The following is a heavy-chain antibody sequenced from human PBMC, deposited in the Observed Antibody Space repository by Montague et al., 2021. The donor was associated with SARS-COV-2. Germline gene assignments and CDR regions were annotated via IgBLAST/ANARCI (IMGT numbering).Heavy chain of an antibody. J-gene: IGHJ4*02. D-gene: IGHD1-26*01. CDR2: TSYRSKWYN. Sequence: CAISGDSVTRKSASWNCIRKSPSKGIEWLGRTSYRSKWYNDYAVSVKSRITINPDTSKNQISLQPNSVTPEDTAVYYCARTSASSDYWGQGTLVTVSS. CDR1: GDSVTRKSAS. V-gene: IGHV6-1*01. CDR3: ARTSASSDY.